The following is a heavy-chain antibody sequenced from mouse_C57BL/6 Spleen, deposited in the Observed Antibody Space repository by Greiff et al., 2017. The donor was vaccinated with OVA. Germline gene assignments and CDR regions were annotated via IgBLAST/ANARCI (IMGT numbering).Heavy chain of an antibody. Sequence: QVQLQQPGAELVKPGASVKLSCKASGYTFTSYWMHWVKQRPGQGLEWIGMIHPNSGSTNYNEKFKSKATLTVDKSSSTAYMQLSSLTSEDSAVYYCARRQIYDGYYGHFYYWGQGTTLTVSS. CDR3: ARRQIYDGYYGHFYY. D-gene: IGHD2-3*01. J-gene: IGHJ2*01. V-gene: IGHV1-64*01. CDR1: GYTFTSYW. CDR2: IHPNSGST.